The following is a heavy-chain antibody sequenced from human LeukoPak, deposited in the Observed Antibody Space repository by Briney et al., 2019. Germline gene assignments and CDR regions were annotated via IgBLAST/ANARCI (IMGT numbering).Heavy chain of an antibody. CDR3: AREKTYYYDSSGPGFDY. J-gene: IGHJ4*02. CDR2: IYYSGST. CDR1: GGSISSGDYY. V-gene: IGHV4-30-4*01. Sequence: SETLSLTCTVSGGSISSGDYYWSWIRQPPGKGLEWIGYIYYSGSTYYNPSLKSRVTISVDTSKNQFSLKLSSVTAADTAVYYCAREKTYYYDSSGPGFDYWGQGTLVTVSS. D-gene: IGHD3-22*01.